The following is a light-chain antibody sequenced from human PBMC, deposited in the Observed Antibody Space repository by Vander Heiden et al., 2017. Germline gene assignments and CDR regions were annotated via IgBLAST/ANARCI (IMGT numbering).Light chain of an antibody. Sequence: SYLAWYQQKPGQAPRLLIYDASNRATGIPARFSGSGSGTDFTLTISSLEPEDFAVYYCQQRSNWPPITFGQGTRLEIK. J-gene: IGKJ5*01. CDR2: DAS. V-gene: IGKV3-11*01. CDR3: QQRSNWPPIT. CDR1: SY.